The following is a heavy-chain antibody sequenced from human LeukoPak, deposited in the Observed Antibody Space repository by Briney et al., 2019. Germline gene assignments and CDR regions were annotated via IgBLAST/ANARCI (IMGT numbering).Heavy chain of an antibody. Sequence: GGSLRLSCAASGFTFSSYAMHWVRQAPGKGLEWVAVISYDGSNKYYADSVKGRFTISRDNSKNTLYLQMNSLRAEDTAVYYCARGAKQWLGAFDYWGQGTLVTVSS. CDR1: GFTFSSYA. V-gene: IGHV3-30*04. J-gene: IGHJ4*02. CDR3: ARGAKQWLGAFDY. CDR2: ISYDGSNK. D-gene: IGHD6-19*01.